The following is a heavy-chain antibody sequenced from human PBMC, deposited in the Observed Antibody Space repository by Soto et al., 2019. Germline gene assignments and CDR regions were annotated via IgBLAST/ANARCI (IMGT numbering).Heavy chain of an antibody. CDR2: ISGSGGST. CDR1: RFTFSSYA. D-gene: IGHD2-15*01. J-gene: IGHJ4*02. Sequence: EVQLLESGGGLVQPGGSLRLSCAASRFTFSSYAMSWVRQAPGKGLEWVSAISGSGGSTYYADSVKGRFTISRDNSKNTLYLQMNSLRAEDTAVYYCAKSPGLYCSGGSCYFDYWGQGTLVTVSS. V-gene: IGHV3-23*01. CDR3: AKSPGLYCSGGSCYFDY.